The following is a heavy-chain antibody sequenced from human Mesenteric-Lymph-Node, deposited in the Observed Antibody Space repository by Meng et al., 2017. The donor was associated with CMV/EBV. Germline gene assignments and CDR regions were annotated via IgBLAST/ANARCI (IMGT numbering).Heavy chain of an antibody. CDR2: IKQDGGQI. V-gene: IGHV3-7*01. Sequence: GESLKISCAASGFTFSSNWMSWVRQAPGKGPEWVADIKQDGGQIFYADSVQVRFTISRDNAENSLYLQMNSLRVEDTAIYFCASLWQGGYWGQGTLVTVSS. J-gene: IGHJ4*02. CDR1: GFTFSSNW. CDR3: ASLWQGGY. D-gene: IGHD2-21*01.